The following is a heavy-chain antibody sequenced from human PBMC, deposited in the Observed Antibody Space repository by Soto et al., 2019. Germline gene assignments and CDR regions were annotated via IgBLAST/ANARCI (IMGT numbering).Heavy chain of an antibody. V-gene: IGHV4-34*01. J-gene: IGHJ3*02. CDR3: ARVERGTATTVVDAFDI. Sequence: QVQLQQWGAGLLKPSETLSLTCAVYGGFVISGSYYWSWIRQPPGKGLEWIGEMSHSGGTHFNPSLKSPVTISVDTSKNQFSLKMSYVTAADTAMYYCARVERGTATTVVDAFDIWGPGTMVTVSS. CDR2: MSHSGGT. CDR1: GGFVISGSYY. D-gene: IGHD1-1*01.